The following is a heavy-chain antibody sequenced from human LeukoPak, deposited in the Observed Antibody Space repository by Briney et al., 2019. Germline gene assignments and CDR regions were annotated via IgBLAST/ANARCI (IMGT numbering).Heavy chain of an antibody. CDR3: ARDFNGDYAY. Sequence: GGSLRLSCAGSGFTFNNYNMNWVRQAPGKGLEWVSYISSSSSTIYYADSVKGRFTISRDNATSSLYLQMNSLRAEDTAMHYCARDFNGDYAYWGQGTLVTVSS. J-gene: IGHJ4*02. CDR2: ISSSSSTI. V-gene: IGHV3-48*01. D-gene: IGHD4-17*01. CDR1: GFTFNNYN.